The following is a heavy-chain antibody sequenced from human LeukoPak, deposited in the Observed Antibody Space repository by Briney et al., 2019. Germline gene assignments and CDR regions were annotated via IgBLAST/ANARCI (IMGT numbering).Heavy chain of an antibody. V-gene: IGHV3-30*18. CDR2: ISYDGSNK. CDR3: AKDPQRGDSNDYFSFDY. CDR1: GFTFSSYG. Sequence: SGGSLRLSCAGSGFTFSSYGMHRVRQAPGKGLEGVAVISYDGSNKYYADSVKGRFTISRDNSKNTLYLQMNCLRAEDTAIYYCAKDPQRGDSNDYFSFDYWGQGALVTVSS. D-gene: IGHD3-22*01. J-gene: IGHJ4*02.